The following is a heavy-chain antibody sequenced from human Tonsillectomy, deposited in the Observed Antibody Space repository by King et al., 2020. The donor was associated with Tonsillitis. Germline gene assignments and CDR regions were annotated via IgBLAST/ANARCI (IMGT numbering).Heavy chain of an antibody. J-gene: IGHJ4*02. CDR1: GGSFSGYY. D-gene: IGHD3-10*01. CDR3: ARGEGKPLDS. CDR2: INHSGST. Sequence: VQLQQWGAGLLKPSETLSLTCAVYGGSFSGYYWSWIRQPPGKGLEWIGEINHSGSTNYNPSLKSRVTLSVDTSKNQFSLKLSSVTAADTAVYYCARGEGKPLDSWGQGTLVTVSS. V-gene: IGHV4-34*01.